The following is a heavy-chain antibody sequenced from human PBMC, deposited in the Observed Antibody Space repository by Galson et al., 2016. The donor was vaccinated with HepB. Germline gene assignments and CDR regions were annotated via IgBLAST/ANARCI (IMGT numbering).Heavy chain of an antibody. V-gene: IGHV4-59*01. Sequence: ETLSLTCTVSGGSISSYYWSWIRQPPGKGLEWIGYIYYSGSTNYNPSLKSRVTMSVDTSKNQFSLKLSSMTAADTAVYYCARDYYGSGSSIWGQGTLVTVSS. CDR2: IYYSGST. J-gene: IGHJ4*02. D-gene: IGHD3-10*01. CDR3: ARDYYGSGSSI. CDR1: GGSISSYY.